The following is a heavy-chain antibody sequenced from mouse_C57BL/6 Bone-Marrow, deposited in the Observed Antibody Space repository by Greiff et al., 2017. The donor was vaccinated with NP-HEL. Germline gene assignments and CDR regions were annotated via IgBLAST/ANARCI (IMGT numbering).Heavy chain of an antibody. CDR3: ARNYIMDY. CDR2: IHPNSGST. CDR1: GYTFTSYW. Sequence: VQLQESGAELVKPGASVKLSCKASGYTFTSYWMHWVKQRPGQGLEWIGMIHPNSGSTNYNEKFKSKATLTVDKSSSTAYMQLSSLTSEDSAVYYCARNYIMDYWGQGTSVTVSS. V-gene: IGHV1-64*01. J-gene: IGHJ4*01.